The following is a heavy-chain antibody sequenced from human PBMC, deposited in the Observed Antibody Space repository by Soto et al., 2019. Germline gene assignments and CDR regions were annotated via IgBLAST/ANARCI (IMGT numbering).Heavy chain of an antibody. Sequence: QVQLVQSGAEVKKPESSVKVSCKAPGGTFSTYAISWVRQAPGQGLEWMGGIIPMFGTANYAQRFQDRVTITADETTTTVYMELSSQRSEDTAVYFCASGIQRWLRRINNGYSGWGQGTLVTVSS. J-gene: IGHJ4*02. CDR1: GGTFSTYA. CDR2: IIPMFGTA. D-gene: IGHD5-12*01. V-gene: IGHV1-69*12. CDR3: ASGIQRWLRRINNGYSG.